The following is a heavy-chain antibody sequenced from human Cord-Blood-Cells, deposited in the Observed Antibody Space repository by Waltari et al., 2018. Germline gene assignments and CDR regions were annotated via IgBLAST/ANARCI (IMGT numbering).Heavy chain of an antibody. J-gene: IGHJ4*02. CDR2: MNPNSGNT. V-gene: IGHV1-8*03. CDR3: ARGSLNWGSPQYYFDY. Sequence: QVQLVQSGAEVKKPGASVKVSCKASGYTFTSYDIHWVRQATGQGLEWMGWMNPNSGNTGYAQKFQGRVTITRNTSISTAYMELSSLRSEDTAVYYCARGSLNWGSPQYYFDYWGQGTLVTVSS. CDR1: GYTFTSYD. D-gene: IGHD7-27*01.